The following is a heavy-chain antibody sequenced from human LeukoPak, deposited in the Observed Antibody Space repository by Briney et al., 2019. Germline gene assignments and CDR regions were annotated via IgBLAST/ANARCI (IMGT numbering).Heavy chain of an antibody. J-gene: IGHJ4*02. D-gene: IGHD3-22*01. V-gene: IGHV4-34*01. Sequence: SEALSLTCAVYGGSFSDYYWSWVRQPPGKGLEWIGEINHSGTSRYNLSLKSRLTISIDTSKNQFSLRLKSVTAADTAKYYCARSYYYDGFDYSLGFWGQGTLVTVSS. CDR3: ARSYYYDGFDYSLGF. CDR2: INHSGTS. CDR1: GGSFSDYY.